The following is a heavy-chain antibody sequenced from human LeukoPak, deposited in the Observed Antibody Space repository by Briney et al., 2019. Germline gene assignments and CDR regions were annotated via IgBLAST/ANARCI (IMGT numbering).Heavy chain of an antibody. J-gene: IGHJ4*02. V-gene: IGHV1-69*04. CDR1: GYTFTGYY. D-gene: IGHD5-24*01. CDR3: ARASSRDGYNPVDY. CDR2: IIPILGIA. Sequence: ASVKVSCKASGYTFTGYYMHWVRQAPGQGLEWMGRIIPILGIANYAQKFQGRVTITADKSTSTAYMELSSLRSEDTAVYYCARASSRDGYNPVDYWGQGTLVTVSS.